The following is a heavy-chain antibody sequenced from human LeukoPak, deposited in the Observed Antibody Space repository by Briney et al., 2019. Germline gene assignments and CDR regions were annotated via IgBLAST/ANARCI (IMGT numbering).Heavy chain of an antibody. CDR2: IYYSGST. CDR1: GGSISSSRYY. Sequence: SETLSLTCSVSGGSISSSRYYWGWIRQPPGKGLEWIGNIYYSGSTYSNPSLKSRVTISVDTSKNQFSLKLSSVTAADTAVYHCARLDGDGFDPRIYYYYYMDVWGKGTTVTVPS. D-gene: IGHD5-24*01. CDR3: ARLDGDGFDPRIYYYYYMDV. J-gene: IGHJ6*03. V-gene: IGHV4-39*01.